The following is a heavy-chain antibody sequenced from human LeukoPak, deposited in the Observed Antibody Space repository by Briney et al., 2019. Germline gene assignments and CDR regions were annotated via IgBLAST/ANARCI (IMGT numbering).Heavy chain of an antibody. CDR3: AKGLTPFASLTSRAKGMAVAAFDS. J-gene: IGHJ4*02. V-gene: IGHV3-23*01. D-gene: IGHD6-19*01. CDR1: GFTFRSSW. CDR2: VSGSGGDT. Sequence: GGSLRLSCAASGFTFRSSWMTWVRQAPGKGLEWVSSVSGSGGDTYYVDSVKGRFTISRDNSKNTLYLQMISVRAEDTAVYYCAKGLTPFASLTSRAKGMAVAAFDSWGQGTLVTVSS.